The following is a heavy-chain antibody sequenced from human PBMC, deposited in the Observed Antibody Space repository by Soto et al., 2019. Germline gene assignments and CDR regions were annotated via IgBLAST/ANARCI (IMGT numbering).Heavy chain of an antibody. CDR3: LSDCSSGGCYYYYGMDV. V-gene: IGHV3-15*01. CDR1: GFTFSNAW. CDR2: IKSKTDDGTT. J-gene: IGHJ6*02. D-gene: IGHD2-2*01. Sequence: GGSLRLSCTVSGFTFSNAWMTWVRQAPGKGLEWVGRIKSKTDDGTTDYAAPVKGRFTISRDDSRNTLYLQMNSLKTEDTAVYCCLSDCSSGGCYYYYGMDVWGQGTTVTVSS.